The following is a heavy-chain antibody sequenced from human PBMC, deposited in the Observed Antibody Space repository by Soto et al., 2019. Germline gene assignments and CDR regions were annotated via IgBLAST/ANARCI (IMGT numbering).Heavy chain of an antibody. J-gene: IGHJ4*02. CDR1: GFTFSSYW. D-gene: IGHD3-22*01. V-gene: IGHV3-7*01. CDR2: IKQDGSEK. CDR3: ARARGVSSGYLIFDY. Sequence: GGSLRLSCAASGFTFSSYWMSWVRQAPGKGLGWVANIKQDGSEKYYVDSVKGRFTISRDNAKNSLYLQMNSLRAGDTAVYYCARARGVSSGYLIFDYWGQGTLVTVSS.